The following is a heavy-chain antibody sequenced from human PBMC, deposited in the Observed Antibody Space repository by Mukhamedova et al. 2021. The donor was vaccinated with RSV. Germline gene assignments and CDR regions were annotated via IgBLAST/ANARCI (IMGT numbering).Heavy chain of an antibody. D-gene: IGHD6-6*01. CDR2: ISAYNGNT. V-gene: IGHV1-18*01. J-gene: IGHJ5*02. CDR3: ARAKLTRGSSSWLGRNNWVDP. Sequence: QAPGQGLEWMGWISAYNGNTNYAQKLQGRVTMTTDTSTSTAYMELRSLRSDDTAVYYCARAKLTRGSSSWLGRNNWVDPWGQGT.